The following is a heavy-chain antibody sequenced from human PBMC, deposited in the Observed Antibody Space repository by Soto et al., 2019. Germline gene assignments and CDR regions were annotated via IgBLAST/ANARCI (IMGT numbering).Heavy chain of an antibody. V-gene: IGHV3-23*01. J-gene: IGHJ6*02. CDR2: ISGSGAST. D-gene: IGHD1-26*01. CDR3: ARGLNSGTYYGMDV. Sequence: GGSLRLSCVASGFTFNKYALAWVRQAPGKGLEWVSAISGSGASTYDADSVKGRFTISRGNFKNTLYLQMNSLRAEDTAVYYCARGLNSGTYYGMDVWGQGTTVTVSS. CDR1: GFTFNKYA.